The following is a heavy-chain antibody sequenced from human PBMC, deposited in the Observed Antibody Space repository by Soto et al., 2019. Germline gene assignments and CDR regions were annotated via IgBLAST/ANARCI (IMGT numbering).Heavy chain of an antibody. J-gene: IGHJ5*01. CDR2: ISAYNGNT. Sequence: ASVKVSCKASGYTFTSYGISWVRQAPGQGLEWMGWISAYNGNTNYAQKFQGRVTMTTDTSTSTAYMELRSLRSDDTAVYYCARDSFWGGFGEPNWLDSRGQRTLDTVSS. CDR3: ARDSFWGGFGEPNWLDS. CDR1: GYTFTSYG. D-gene: IGHD3-10*01. V-gene: IGHV1-18*01.